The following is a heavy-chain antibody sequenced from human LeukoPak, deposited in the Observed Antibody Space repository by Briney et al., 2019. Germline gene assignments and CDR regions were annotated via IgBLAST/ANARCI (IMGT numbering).Heavy chain of an antibody. V-gene: IGHV3-73*01. J-gene: IGHJ6*03. CDR3: TRLIVGADYYMDV. CDR2: IRSKANSYAT. CDR1: GFTFSGSA. D-gene: IGHD1-26*01. Sequence: GGSLRLSCAASGFTFSGSAMHWVRQASGKGLEWVGRIRSKANSYATAYAASVKGRFTISRDDSKNTAYLQMNSLKTEDTAVYYRTRLIVGADYYMDVWGKGTTVTVSS.